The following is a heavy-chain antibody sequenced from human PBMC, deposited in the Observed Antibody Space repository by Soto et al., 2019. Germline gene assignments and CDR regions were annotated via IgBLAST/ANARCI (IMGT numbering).Heavy chain of an antibody. Sequence: GGSLRLSCAASGITLSSSVMSWVRQAPGKGLEWVAGIRGVGSSTYYADSVKGRFTISRDNSKNTLYLQMNSLRAEDTAVYYCARDRFRYSSGWYYFDYWGQGTLVTVSS. J-gene: IGHJ4*02. CDR2: IRGVGSST. V-gene: IGHV3-23*01. CDR1: GITLSSSV. CDR3: ARDRFRYSSGWYYFDY. D-gene: IGHD6-19*01.